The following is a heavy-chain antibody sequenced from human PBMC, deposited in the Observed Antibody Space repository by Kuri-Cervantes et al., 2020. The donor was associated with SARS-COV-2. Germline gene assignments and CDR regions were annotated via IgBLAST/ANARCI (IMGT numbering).Heavy chain of an antibody. CDR2: ISFDGRQQ. V-gene: IGHV3-30*01. D-gene: IGHD6-19*01. CDR1: GFTFSSYD. J-gene: IGHJ4*01. Sequence: GESLKISCAASGFTFSSYDMHWVRQAPGKGLEWVAVISFDGRQQFYADSVKGRFTISRDNSMNTLYLQMNSLRPEDTALYYCARDVAGDLDYWGQGTLVTVSS. CDR3: ARDVAGDLDY.